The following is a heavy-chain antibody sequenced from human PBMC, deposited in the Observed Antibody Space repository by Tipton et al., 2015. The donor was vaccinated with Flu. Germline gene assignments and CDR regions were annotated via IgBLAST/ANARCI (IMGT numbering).Heavy chain of an antibody. CDR1: GYILSSDW. V-gene: IGHV5-51*01. CDR3: VRQNCGGDCYPDY. CDR2: IYPDDSDT. J-gene: IGHJ4*02. Sequence: QLVQSGAEVTKPGKSLRISCEASGYILSSDWIGWVRQMPGKGLEWMGIIYPDDSDTKYSPSFQGQVTFSADNSVNTAYLQWSSLKASDTAIYFCVRQNCGGDCYPDYWGQGTLVTVSS. D-gene: IGHD2-21*02.